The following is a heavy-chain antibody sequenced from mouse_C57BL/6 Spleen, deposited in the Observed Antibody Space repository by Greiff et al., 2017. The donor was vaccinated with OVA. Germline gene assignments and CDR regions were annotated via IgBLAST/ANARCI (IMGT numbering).Heavy chain of an antibody. D-gene: IGHD2-5*01. Sequence: QVQLKQSGPGLVQPSQSLSITCTVSGFSLTSYGVHWVRQSPGKGLEWLGVIWSGGSTDYNAAFISRLSISKDNSKSQVFFKMNSLQADDTAIYYCASYSNYGRSYAMDYWGQGTSVTVSS. CDR2: IWSGGST. CDR3: ASYSNYGRSYAMDY. CDR1: GFSLTSYG. J-gene: IGHJ4*01. V-gene: IGHV2-2*01.